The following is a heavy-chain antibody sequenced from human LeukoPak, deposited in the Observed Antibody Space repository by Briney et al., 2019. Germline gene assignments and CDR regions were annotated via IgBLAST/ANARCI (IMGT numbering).Heavy chain of an antibody. J-gene: IGHJ4*02. Sequence: GGSLRLSCAASGFIFSNYAMHWVRQAPGKGLEYVSAISSSGGNTYYASSVKGRFTISIDNSKNTLFLQMGSLRAEDMAVYYCAREERGLAIDYWGQGTLVTVSS. V-gene: IGHV3-64*01. CDR2: ISSSGGNT. CDR3: AREERGLAIDY. D-gene: IGHD5-12*01. CDR1: GFIFSNYA.